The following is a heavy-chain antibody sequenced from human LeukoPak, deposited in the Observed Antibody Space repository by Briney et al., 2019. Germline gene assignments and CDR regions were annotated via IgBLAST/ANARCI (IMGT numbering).Heavy chain of an antibody. Sequence: SETLSLTCTVSGGSISSGSYYWSWIRQPAGKGLEWIGRIYTSGSTNYNPSLKSRVTISVDTSKNQFSLKLSSVTAADTAVYYCARADYGDYGYYYYMDVWGKGTTATISS. J-gene: IGHJ6*03. V-gene: IGHV4-61*02. CDR3: ARADYGDYGYYYYMDV. D-gene: IGHD4-17*01. CDR2: IYTSGST. CDR1: GGSISSGSYY.